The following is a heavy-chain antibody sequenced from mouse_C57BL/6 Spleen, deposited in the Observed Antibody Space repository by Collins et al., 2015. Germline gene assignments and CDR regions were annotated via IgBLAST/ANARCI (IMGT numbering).Heavy chain of an antibody. CDR2: INPNNGGT. CDR3: ASYYGSSYGWYFDV. V-gene: IGHV1-26*01. Sequence: MNWVRQSHGKSLEWIGDINPNNGGTSYNQKFKGKATLTVDKSSSTAYMELRSLTSEDSAVYYCASYYGSSYGWYFDVWGTGTTVTVSS. J-gene: IGHJ1*03. D-gene: IGHD1-1*01.